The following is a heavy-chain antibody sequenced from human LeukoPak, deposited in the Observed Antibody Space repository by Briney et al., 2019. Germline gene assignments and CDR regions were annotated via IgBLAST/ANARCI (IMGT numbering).Heavy chain of an antibody. CDR1: GGSISSYY. J-gene: IGHJ3*02. CDR2: IYYSGST. D-gene: IGHD4-17*01. Sequence: PSETLSLTCTVSGGSISSYYWSWIRQPPGKGLEWIGYIYYSGSTNYNPSLKSRVTISVDTSKNQFSLKLSSVTAVDTAVYYCARATTTVISRASAFDIWGQGTMVTVSS. CDR3: ARATTTVISRASAFDI. V-gene: IGHV4-59*01.